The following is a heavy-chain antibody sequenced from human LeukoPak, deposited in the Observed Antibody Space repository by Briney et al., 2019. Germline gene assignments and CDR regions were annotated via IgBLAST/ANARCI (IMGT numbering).Heavy chain of an antibody. CDR2: IYHSGST. Sequence: SQTLSLTCAVSGGSISSGGYSWSWIRQPPGKGLEWIGYIYHSGSTYYNPSLKSRVTISVDRSKNQFSLKLSSVTAADTAVYYCARAPRAHSSSWYVVTAIPSYYFDYWGQGTLVTVSS. CDR1: GGSISSGGYS. J-gene: IGHJ4*02. D-gene: IGHD2-21*02. V-gene: IGHV4-30-2*01. CDR3: ARAPRAHSSSWYVVTAIPSYYFDY.